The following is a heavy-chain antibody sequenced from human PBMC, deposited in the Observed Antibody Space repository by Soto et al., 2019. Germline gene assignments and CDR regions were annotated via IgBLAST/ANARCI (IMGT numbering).Heavy chain of an antibody. D-gene: IGHD6-19*01. CDR1: GFTFSSYA. CDR3: AKDPKTRIAVAVGLARL. J-gene: IGHJ4*02. CDR2: ISGSGGST. V-gene: IGHV3-23*01. Sequence: EVQLLESGGGLVQPGGSLRLSCAASGFTFSSYAMSWVRQAPGKGLEWVSAISGSGGSTYYADSVKGRFTISRDNSKNTLYLQMNSLRAEDTAVYYCAKDPKTRIAVAVGLARLWGQGTLVTVSS.